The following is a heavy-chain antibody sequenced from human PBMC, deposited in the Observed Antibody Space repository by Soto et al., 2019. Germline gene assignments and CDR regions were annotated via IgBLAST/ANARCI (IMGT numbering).Heavy chain of an antibody. CDR1: GDSVSSNSAG. V-gene: IGHV6-1*01. CDR2: TYYRSKWYY. J-gene: IGHJ4*01. Sequence: SQTLSLTCAITGDSVSSNSAGWSWVRQSPSRGLEWLGKTYYRSKWYYEYAVSVRGRITINPDTSKNQYSLQLNSVTPEDTAVYFCARGEQYSGRIFDYWGQGTLVTVSS. D-gene: IGHD1-26*01. CDR3: ARGEQYSGRIFDY.